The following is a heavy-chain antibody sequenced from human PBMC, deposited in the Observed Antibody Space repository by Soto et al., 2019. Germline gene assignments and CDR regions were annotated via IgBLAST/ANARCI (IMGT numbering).Heavy chain of an antibody. Sequence: GGSLRLSCAASGFTFSSYWMHWVRQAPGKGLVWVSRINSDGSSTSYADSVKGRFTISRDNAKNTLYLQMNSLRAEDTAVYYCARFTVDTAMVRIGMDVWGQGTTVTVSS. CDR1: GFTFSSYW. V-gene: IGHV3-74*01. J-gene: IGHJ6*02. CDR2: INSDGSST. CDR3: ARFTVDTAMVRIGMDV. D-gene: IGHD5-18*01.